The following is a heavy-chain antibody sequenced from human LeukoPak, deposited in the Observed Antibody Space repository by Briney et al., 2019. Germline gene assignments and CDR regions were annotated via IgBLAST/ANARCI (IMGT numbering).Heavy chain of an antibody. CDR3: ARSPYYDILTGSRGTFDY. V-gene: IGHV2-5*02. Sequence: SGPTLVNHTQTLTLTCTFSGFSLRTSGVGVGWIRQPPGKALEWLSVIYLDEDKRYRPSLKSRLTITKDTSKNQVVLTMTNMDPVDTATYYCARSPYYDILTGSRGTFDYWGRGILVTVSS. J-gene: IGHJ4*02. D-gene: IGHD3-9*01. CDR1: GFSLRTSGVG. CDR2: IYLDEDK.